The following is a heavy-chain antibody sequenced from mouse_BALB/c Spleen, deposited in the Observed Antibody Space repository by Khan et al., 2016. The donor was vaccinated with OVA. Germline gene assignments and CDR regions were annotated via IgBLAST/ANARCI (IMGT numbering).Heavy chain of an antibody. CDR1: GFTFSSYS. D-gene: IGHD1-3*01. CDR2: ISSGGDYT. CDR3: ADRLSGSFAY. Sequence: EVELVESRGDLVKPGGSLKLSCAASGFTFSSYSMPWVRQTPDKRLEWVASISSGGDYTYYPDSVKGRFTISRDNAKNTLYLQMSDLKSEDTAVYYCADRLSGSFAYWGQGTLLTVSS. J-gene: IGHJ2*01. V-gene: IGHV5-6*01.